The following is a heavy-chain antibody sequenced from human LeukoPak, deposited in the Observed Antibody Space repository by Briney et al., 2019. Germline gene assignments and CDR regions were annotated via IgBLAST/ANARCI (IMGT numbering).Heavy chain of an antibody. Sequence: SQTLSLTCAISGDSVSSNSAAWNWIRQSPSRGLEWLGRTFYRSKRYNDYAVSVKSRISITPDTSKNQFSLQLNSVTPEDTAVYYCARNRVTAMGQFDYWGQGTLVTVSS. CDR1: GDSVSSNSAA. V-gene: IGHV6-1*01. CDR2: TFYRSKRYN. CDR3: ARNRVTAMGQFDY. D-gene: IGHD5-18*01. J-gene: IGHJ4*02.